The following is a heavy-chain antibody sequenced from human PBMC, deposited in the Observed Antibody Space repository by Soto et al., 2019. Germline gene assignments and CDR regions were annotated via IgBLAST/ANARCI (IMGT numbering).Heavy chain of an antibody. CDR1: GFTVSSSD. Sequence: GGSLRLSCAASGFTVSSSDMSWVRQAPGKGLEWVSIIYSEGSTFYADSVKGRFTIARDNSKNTLYLQMNSLRAEDTAVYYCARALTGTRSCFYHWGQGTLVTVS. D-gene: IGHD1-20*01. J-gene: IGHJ4*02. CDR2: IYSEGST. CDR3: ARALTGTRSCFYH. V-gene: IGHV3-53*01.